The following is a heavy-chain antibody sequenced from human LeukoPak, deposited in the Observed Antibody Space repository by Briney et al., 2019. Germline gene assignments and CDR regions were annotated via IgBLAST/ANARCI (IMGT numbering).Heavy chain of an antibody. V-gene: IGHV4-61*02. D-gene: IGHD3-3*01. CDR1: GGSTSSGSYY. CDR2: IYTSGST. CDR3: ARDYSLWSGSNFDY. Sequence: SETLSLTCTVSGGSTSSGSYYWSWIRQPAGKGLEWIGRIYTSGSTNYNPSLKSRVTISVDTSKNQFSLKLSSVTAADTAVYYCARDYSLWSGSNFDYWGQGTLVTVSS. J-gene: IGHJ4*02.